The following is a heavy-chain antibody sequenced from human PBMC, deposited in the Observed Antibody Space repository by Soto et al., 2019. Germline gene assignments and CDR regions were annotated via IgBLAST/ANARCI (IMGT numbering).Heavy chain of an antibody. Sequence: ETLSLTCPVSGCSISSYYWSWIRQPPGKGLEWIGYIYYSGSTNYNPSLKSRVTISVDTSKNQFSLKLSSVTAADTAVYYCARARRYYYYMDVWGKGTTVTVSS. V-gene: IGHV4-59*01. CDR1: GCSISSYY. CDR2: IYYSGST. J-gene: IGHJ6*03. CDR3: ARARRYYYYMDV.